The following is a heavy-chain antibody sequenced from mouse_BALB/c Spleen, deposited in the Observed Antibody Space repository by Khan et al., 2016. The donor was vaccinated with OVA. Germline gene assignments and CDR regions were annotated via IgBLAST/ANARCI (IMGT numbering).Heavy chain of an antibody. CDR3: ARRNYFGYTFAY. V-gene: IGHV1-77*01. CDR1: GYSFTDYY. J-gene: IGHJ3*01. CDR2: ISPGSGDT. Sequence: VQLQESGAELARPGASVKLSCKASGYSFTDYYINWVKQRTGQGLAWIGEISPGSGDTYYNEKFKGKATLTADKSSSTAYMQLSSLTSEASAVYCCARRNYFGYTFAYWGQGTLVTVSA. D-gene: IGHD1-2*01.